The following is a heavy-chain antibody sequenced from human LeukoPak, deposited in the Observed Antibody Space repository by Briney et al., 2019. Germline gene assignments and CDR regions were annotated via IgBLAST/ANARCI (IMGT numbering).Heavy chain of an antibody. Sequence: ASVKVSCKASGYTFTSYAMHWVRQAPGQRLEWMGWINAGNGNTKYSQKFQGRVTITRDTSASTAYMELSSLRSEDTAVYYCAREGELLWFGELLSPANWSDPWGQGTLVTVSS. CDR2: INAGNGNT. J-gene: IGHJ5*02. D-gene: IGHD3-10*01. CDR3: AREGELLWFGELLSPANWSDP. CDR1: GYTFTSYA. V-gene: IGHV1-3*01.